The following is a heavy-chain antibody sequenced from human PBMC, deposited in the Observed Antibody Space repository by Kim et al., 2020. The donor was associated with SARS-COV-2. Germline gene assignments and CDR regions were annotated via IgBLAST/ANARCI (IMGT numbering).Heavy chain of an antibody. V-gene: IGHV1-46*01. Sequence: ASVKVSCKASGYTFTSYYMHWVRQAPGQGLEWMGIINPSGGSTSYAQKFQGRVTMTRDTSTSTVYMELSSLRSEDTAVYYCARDLPLRKHYYDSSGYLYYWGQGTLVTVSS. CDR2: INPSGGST. J-gene: IGHJ4*02. D-gene: IGHD3-22*01. CDR1: GYTFTSYY. CDR3: ARDLPLRKHYYDSSGYLYY.